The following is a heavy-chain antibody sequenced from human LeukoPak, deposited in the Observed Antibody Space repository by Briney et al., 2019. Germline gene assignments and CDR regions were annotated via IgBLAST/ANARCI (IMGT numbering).Heavy chain of an antibody. J-gene: IGHJ5*02. CDR2: ISSSGSTI. CDR1: GFTFSDYY. D-gene: IGHD3-22*01. CDR3: AKDPAYYYDSSA. Sequence: PGGSLRLSCAASGFTFSDYYMSWIRQAPGKGLEWVSYISSSGSTIYYADSVKGRFTISRDNAKNSLYLQMNSLRAEDTAVYYCAKDPAYYYDSSAWGQGTLVTVSS. V-gene: IGHV3-11*01.